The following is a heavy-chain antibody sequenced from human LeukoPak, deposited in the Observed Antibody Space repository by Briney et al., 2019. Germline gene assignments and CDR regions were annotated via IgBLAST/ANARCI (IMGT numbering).Heavy chain of an antibody. CDR3: ARLRPYSSSWYAYYGMDV. Sequence: GGSLRLSCAASGFTFSNYYMSWVRQAPGKWLEWVANIKQDGGNKYYVDSVKGRFTISRDNAKNSLYLQMDSLRAEDTAVYYCARLRPYSSSWYAYYGMDVWGQGATVTVSS. CDR2: IKQDGGNK. J-gene: IGHJ6*02. V-gene: IGHV3-7*04. CDR1: GFTFSNYY. D-gene: IGHD6-13*01.